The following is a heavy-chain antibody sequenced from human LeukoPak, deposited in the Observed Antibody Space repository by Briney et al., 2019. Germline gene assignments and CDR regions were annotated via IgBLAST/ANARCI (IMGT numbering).Heavy chain of an antibody. V-gene: IGHV3-21*01. CDR1: GFTFSSYS. J-gene: IGHJ6*03. D-gene: IGHD5-12*01. CDR3: ARDNRGGYSGYDSDYYYYYYMDV. Sequence: GGSLRLSCAASGFTFSSYSVNWVRQAPGKGLEWVSSISTSSSYIYYADSVKGRFTISRDNAKNSLYLQMNSLRAEDTAVYYCARDNRGGYSGYDSDYYYYYYMDVWGKGTTVTVSS. CDR2: ISTSSSYI.